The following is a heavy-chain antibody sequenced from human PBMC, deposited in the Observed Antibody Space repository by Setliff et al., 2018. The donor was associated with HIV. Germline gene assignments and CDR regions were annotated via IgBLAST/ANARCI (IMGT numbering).Heavy chain of an antibody. Sequence: SETLSLTCTVSGGSMSTSSSYWGWIRQPPGKGLEGIGTLYYSGNTYYNPSLKSRVTISVDTSKNQFSLKLSSVTAADTAVYYCARHGIAARTFDYWGQGTLVTVSS. D-gene: IGHD6-13*01. CDR2: LYYSGNT. CDR3: ARHGIAARTFDY. J-gene: IGHJ4*02. V-gene: IGHV4-39*01. CDR1: GGSMSTSSSY.